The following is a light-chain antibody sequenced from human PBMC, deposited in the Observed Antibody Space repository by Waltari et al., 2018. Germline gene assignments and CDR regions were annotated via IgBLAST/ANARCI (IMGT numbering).Light chain of an antibody. CDR1: QSISTY. V-gene: IGKV1-39*01. CDR2: GAS. CDR3: QQSYSTPFT. J-gene: IGKJ3*01. Sequence: DIQMTQSPSSLSASVGDRVTITCRASQSISTYLNWYLQKPGKAPKLLIYGASSLQSGAPSRLSGSGSGTDFTRTISSLQPEDFATYYCQQSYSTPFTFGPGTKVDIK.